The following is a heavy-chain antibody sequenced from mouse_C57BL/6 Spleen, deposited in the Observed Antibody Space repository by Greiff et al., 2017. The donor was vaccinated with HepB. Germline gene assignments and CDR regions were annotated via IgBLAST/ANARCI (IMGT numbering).Heavy chain of an antibody. CDR3: ARQDSSYFDV. V-gene: IGHV1-82*01. CDR2: IYPGDGDT. CDR1: GYAFSSSW. J-gene: IGHJ1*03. Sequence: VQLQESGPELVKPGASVKISCKASGYAFSSSWMNWVKQRPGKGLEWIGRIYPGDGDTNYNGKFKGKATLTADKSSSTAYMQLSSLTSEDSAVYCCARQDSSYFDVWGTGTTVTVSS.